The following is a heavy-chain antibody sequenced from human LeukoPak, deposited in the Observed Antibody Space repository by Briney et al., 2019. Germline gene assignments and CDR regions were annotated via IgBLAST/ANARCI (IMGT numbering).Heavy chain of an antibody. CDR2: INHSGST. CDR1: GGSIGSSSYY. V-gene: IGHV4-39*01. J-gene: IGHJ4*02. D-gene: IGHD2-8*01. CDR3: ARHGGLYCTNGVCFFDY. Sequence: SETLSLTCTVSGGSIGSSSYYWSWVRQPPGEGLEWIGEINHSGSTNYNPSLKSRVTISVDTSKNQFSLKLSSVTAADTAVYYCARHGGLYCTNGVCFFDYWGQGTPVTVSS.